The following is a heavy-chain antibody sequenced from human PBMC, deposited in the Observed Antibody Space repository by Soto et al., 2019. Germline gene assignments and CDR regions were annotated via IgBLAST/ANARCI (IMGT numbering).Heavy chain of an antibody. CDR1: GFTVSSNY. J-gene: IGHJ4*02. D-gene: IGHD6-19*01. Sequence: GESLKISCAASGFTVSSNYMSWVRQAPGKGLEWASVIYSGGSTYYADSVKGRFTISRDNSKNTLYLQMNSLRAEDTAVYYCARDAGSSGWYSSFDYWGQGTLVTVSS. V-gene: IGHV3-53*01. CDR3: ARDAGSSGWYSSFDY. CDR2: IYSGGST.